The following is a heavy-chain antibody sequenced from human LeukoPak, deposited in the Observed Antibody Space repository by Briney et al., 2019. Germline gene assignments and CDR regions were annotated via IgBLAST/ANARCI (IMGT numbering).Heavy chain of an antibody. CDR1: GFTFSNYA. CDR3: AKIAETSGTYGQGFDY. Sequence: GGSLRLSCAASGFTFSNYAMSWVRQAPGKGLEWVSAISGSASSTYYADSVKGRFTISRDNSKNTLYLQMNSLRVEDTAVYYCAKIAETSGTYGQGFDYWGQGTLVTVSS. J-gene: IGHJ4*02. V-gene: IGHV3-23*01. CDR2: ISGSASST. D-gene: IGHD1-26*01.